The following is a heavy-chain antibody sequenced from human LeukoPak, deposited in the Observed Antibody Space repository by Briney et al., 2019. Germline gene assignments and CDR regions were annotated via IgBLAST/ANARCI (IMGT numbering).Heavy chain of an antibody. CDR2: INPGGGST. V-gene: IGHV1-46*01. CDR3: ARAGGGYYFSYMDV. Sequence: ASVKVSCKASGYTFTTYYMHWVRQAPGQGLEWMGIINPGGGSTSYAQKFQGRVTMTRDTSTNTVYMELSSLRSEDTAVYYCARAGGGYYFSYMDVWGKGTTVTISS. J-gene: IGHJ6*03. CDR1: GYTFTTYY. D-gene: IGHD5-18*01.